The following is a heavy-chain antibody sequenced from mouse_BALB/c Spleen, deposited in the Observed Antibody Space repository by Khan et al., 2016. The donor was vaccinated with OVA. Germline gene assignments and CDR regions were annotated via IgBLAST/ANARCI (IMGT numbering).Heavy chain of an antibody. Sequence: EVELVESGPGLVKPSQSLSLTCTVTGYSITTDYAWNWIRQFPGNKLEWMGYISYSGNTKYNPSLKSRISITRDTSKNQFFLQLKSVTTEEAAEFCWENCYWGDVDYWGQGTTLTVSS. J-gene: IGHJ2*01. CDR1: GYSITTDYA. V-gene: IGHV3-2*02. CDR3: ENCYWGDVDY. D-gene: IGHD1-1*01. CDR2: ISYSGNT.